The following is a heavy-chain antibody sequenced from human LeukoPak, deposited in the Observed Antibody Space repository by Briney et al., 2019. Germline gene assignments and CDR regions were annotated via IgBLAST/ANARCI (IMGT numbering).Heavy chain of an antibody. CDR2: ISYDGSNK. V-gene: IGHV3-30-3*01. Sequence: GGSLRLSCAASGFTFSSYAMHWVRQAPGKGLEWVAVISYDGSNKYYADSVKGRFTISRDNSKNTLYLQMNSLRAEDTAVYYCARRRGGFGELLSIDYWGQGTLVTVHS. J-gene: IGHJ4*02. D-gene: IGHD3-10*01. CDR3: ARRRGGFGELLSIDY. CDR1: GFTFSSYA.